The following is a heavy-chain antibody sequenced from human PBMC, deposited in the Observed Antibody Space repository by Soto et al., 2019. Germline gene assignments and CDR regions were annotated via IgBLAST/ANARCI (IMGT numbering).Heavy chain of an antibody. V-gene: IGHV4-4*02. CDR2: IYNGGNI. CDR1: GGSVTTNDW. D-gene: IGHD3-10*01. CDR3: ARDHPYGDNWAFDY. Sequence: QIQLQESGPGLVKPSGSLSLTCDVSGGSVTTNDWWNWVRQSPGKGLEWIGEIYNGGNINYNPSFKSRAIISIDTSNNQIFLNLVSLTAADTAVYFCARDHPYGDNWAFDYWGQGALVTVSS. J-gene: IGHJ4*02.